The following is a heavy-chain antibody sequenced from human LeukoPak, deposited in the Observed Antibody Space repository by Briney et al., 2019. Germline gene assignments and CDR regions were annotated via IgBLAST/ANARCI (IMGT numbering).Heavy chain of an antibody. D-gene: IGHD3-10*01. CDR2: ISYDGSNK. CDR1: GFTFSSYG. Sequence: GGSLRLSCAASGFTFSSYGMHWVRQAPGKGLEWVAVISYDGSNKYYADSVKGRFTISRDNSKNTLYLQMNSLRAEDTAVYYRAILQGRAGSTNLDYWGQGTLVTVSS. V-gene: IGHV3-30*03. J-gene: IGHJ4*02. CDR3: AILQGRAGSTNLDY.